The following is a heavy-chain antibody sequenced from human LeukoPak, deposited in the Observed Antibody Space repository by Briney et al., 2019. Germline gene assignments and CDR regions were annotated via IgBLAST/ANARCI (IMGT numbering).Heavy chain of an antibody. CDR2: INSDGSST. CDR3: ARGSVTAGFDP. J-gene: IGHJ5*02. Sequence: PGGSLGLSCAASGFTLSSYWMHWVRQAPGKGLVWVSRINSDGSSTGYADSVKGRFTISRDNAKNTLYLQMNSLRAEDTAVYYCARGSVTAGFDPWGQGTLVTVSS. V-gene: IGHV3-74*01. D-gene: IGHD6-25*01. CDR1: GFTLSSYW.